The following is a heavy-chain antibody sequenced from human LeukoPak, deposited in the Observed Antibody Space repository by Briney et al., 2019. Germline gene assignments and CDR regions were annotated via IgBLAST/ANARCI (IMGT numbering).Heavy chain of an antibody. Sequence: GGSLRLSCAASGFTFSDYYMSWIRQAPGKGLVWVSRINSDGSSTSYADSVKGRFTISRDNAKNTLYLQMNSLRAEDTAVYYCARPLARPLDYWGQGTLVTVSS. CDR2: INSDGSST. CDR3: ARPLARPLDY. CDR1: GFTFSDYY. J-gene: IGHJ4*02. D-gene: IGHD2-2*02. V-gene: IGHV3-74*01.